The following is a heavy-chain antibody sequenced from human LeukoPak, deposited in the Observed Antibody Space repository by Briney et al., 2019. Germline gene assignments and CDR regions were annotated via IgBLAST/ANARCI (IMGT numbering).Heavy chain of an antibody. J-gene: IGHJ3*02. CDR2: IYHSGST. CDR3: ARPDYYYDSSGYSHHDAAFDI. Sequence: PSETLSLTCAVSGGSISSSNWWSWVRQPPGKGLEWIGEIYHSGSTNYNPSLKSRVTMSLDTSKNQFSLKLSSVTAADTAVYYCARPDYYYDSSGYSHHDAAFDIWGQGTMVTVSS. CDR1: GGSISSSNW. V-gene: IGHV4-4*02. D-gene: IGHD3-22*01.